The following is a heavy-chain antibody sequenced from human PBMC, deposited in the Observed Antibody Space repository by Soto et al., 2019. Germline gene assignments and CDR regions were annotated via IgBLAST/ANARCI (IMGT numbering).Heavy chain of an antibody. V-gene: IGHV3-73*01. J-gene: IGHJ6*02. CDR2: IRSRANNFAT. D-gene: IGHD2-2*02. CDR1: GFIFSGSA. CDR3: ARGQGAAIGDYYYHGMDV. Sequence: GGSLRLSCAASGFIFSGSAIYWVRQASGKGLERVGRIRSRANNFATSSAASVKGRFTFSRDDSKNTAYLQMNTLKPEDTAVYYCARGQGAAIGDYYYHGMDVWGQGTTVTVSS.